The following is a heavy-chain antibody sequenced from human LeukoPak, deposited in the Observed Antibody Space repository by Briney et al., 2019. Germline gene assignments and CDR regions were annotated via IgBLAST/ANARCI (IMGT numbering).Heavy chain of an antibody. CDR2: IKSDGSST. CDR3: ARERDWFFDL. CDR1: GFTFSSHW. J-gene: IGHJ2*01. V-gene: IGHV3-74*01. Sequence: GGSLRLSCAASGFTFSSHWMHWVRQAPGKGLVWVSRIKSDGSSTSYADSVKGRFTISRDNAKNTLSLQMNSLRAEDTAVYYCARERDWFFDLWGRGTLVSVSS.